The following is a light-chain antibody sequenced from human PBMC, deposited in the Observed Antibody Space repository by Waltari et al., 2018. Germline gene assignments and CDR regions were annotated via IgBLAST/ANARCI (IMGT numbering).Light chain of an antibody. V-gene: IGLV2-23*02. CDR2: EVS. CDR3: CSYAGSSFVV. CDR1: RSDVGRYNL. Sequence: QSALTQPASVSGSPGQSITISCTGTRSDVGRYNLVSWYQQHPGKAPKLMIYEVSKRPSGVSNRFSGSKSGNTASLTISGLQAEDEADYYCCSYAGSSFVVFGGGTKLTVL. J-gene: IGLJ2*01.